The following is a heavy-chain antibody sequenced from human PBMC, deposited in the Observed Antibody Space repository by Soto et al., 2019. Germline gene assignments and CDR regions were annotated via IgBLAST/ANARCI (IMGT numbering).Heavy chain of an antibody. CDR1: GFTFSSYA. V-gene: IGHV3-30-3*01. CDR2: ISYDGSNK. Sequence: PGGSLRLSCAASGFTFSSYAMHWVRQAPGKGLEWVAVISYDGSNKYYADSVKGRFTISRDNSKNTLYLQMNSLRAEDTAVYYCASGYGVAARPSFILWFDPWGQGTLVTVSS. J-gene: IGHJ5*02. CDR3: ASGYGVAARPSFILWFDP. D-gene: IGHD6-6*01.